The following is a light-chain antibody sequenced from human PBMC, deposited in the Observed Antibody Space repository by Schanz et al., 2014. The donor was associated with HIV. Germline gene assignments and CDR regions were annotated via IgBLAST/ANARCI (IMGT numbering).Light chain of an antibody. J-gene: IGLJ3*02. V-gene: IGLV2-14*01. Sequence: QSALTQPASVSGSPGQSITISCTGTSSDIGAYNYVSWYQQYPGKAPKLMIYDVNNRPSGVSNRFSGSKSGNTASLTVSGLQAGDEADYYCSSYVGKAMVFGGGTKLTVL. CDR2: DVN. CDR3: SSYVGKAMV. CDR1: SSDIGAYNY.